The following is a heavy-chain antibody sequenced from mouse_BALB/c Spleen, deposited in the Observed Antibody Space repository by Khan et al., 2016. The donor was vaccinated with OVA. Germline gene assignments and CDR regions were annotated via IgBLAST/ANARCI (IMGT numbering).Heavy chain of an antibody. Sequence: EVQLVESGGALVKSGGSLKLSCAASGFTFSTYAMSWVRQTPEKRLEWVATISSDGDYTYYPDNVTGRVTISRDNAKHTLYLQMSSRRSGDPAMFCCARSPYGNFAYVGQGTLVTVSA. CDR1: GFTFSTYA. D-gene: IGHD2-1*01. CDR2: ISSDGDYT. V-gene: IGHV5-9-3*01. J-gene: IGHJ3*01. CDR3: ARSPYGNFAY.